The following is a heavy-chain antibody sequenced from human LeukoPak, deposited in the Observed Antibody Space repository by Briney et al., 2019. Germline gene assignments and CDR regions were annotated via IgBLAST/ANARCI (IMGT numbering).Heavy chain of an antibody. V-gene: IGHV1-69*13. D-gene: IGHD3-3*01. J-gene: IGHJ4*02. CDR2: IIPIFGTA. Sequence: SVKVSCKASGGTFSSYAISWVRQAPGQGLERMGGIIPIFGTANYAQKFQGRVTITADESTSTAYMELSSLRSEDTAVYYCARAHRFLEWLQIDYWGQGTLVTVSS. CDR3: ARAHRFLEWLQIDY. CDR1: GGTFSSYA.